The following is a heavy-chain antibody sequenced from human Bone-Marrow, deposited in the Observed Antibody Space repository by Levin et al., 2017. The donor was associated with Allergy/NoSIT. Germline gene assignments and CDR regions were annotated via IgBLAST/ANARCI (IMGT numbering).Heavy chain of an antibody. V-gene: IGHV4-39*07. Sequence: GSLRLSCTVSGGSISTSTYYWVWIRQPPGKGLEWIGTISYSGSTYYNPSLKSRVTISVDTSKSQFSLKLSSVTAADTAVYYCTRKTVGTTNDYWGQGTLVTVSS. D-gene: IGHD1-26*01. CDR1: GGSISTSTYY. J-gene: IGHJ4*02. CDR2: ISYSGST. CDR3: TRKTVGTTNDY.